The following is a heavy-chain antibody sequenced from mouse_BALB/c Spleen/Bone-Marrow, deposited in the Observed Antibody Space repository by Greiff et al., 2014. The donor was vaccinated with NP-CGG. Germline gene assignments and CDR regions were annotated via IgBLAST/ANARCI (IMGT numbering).Heavy chain of an antibody. J-gene: IGHJ3*01. CDR2: ISGGGSYT. D-gene: IGHD2-4*01. Sequence: EVMLVESGGNLVKSGGSLKLSCAASGFTFSSYGMSWVRQTPEKRLEWVATISGGGSYTFCPDSVKGRFTISRDNAKNNLYLQLSSLRSEDTALYYCARHAYYDQTEVSFVYWGQGTLVTVSA. CDR3: ARHAYYDQTEVSFVY. CDR1: GFTFSSYG. V-gene: IGHV5-9-2*01.